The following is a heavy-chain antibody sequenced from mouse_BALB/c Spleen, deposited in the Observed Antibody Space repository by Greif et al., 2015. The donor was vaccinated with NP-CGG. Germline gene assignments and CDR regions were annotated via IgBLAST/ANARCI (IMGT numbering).Heavy chain of an antibody. D-gene: IGHD1-1*01. V-gene: IGHV2-9*02. Sequence: QVQLKESGPGLVAPSQSLSITCTVSGFSLTSYGVHWVRLPPGKGLEWLGVIWAGGSTNYNSALMSRLSISKDNSKSQVFLKMNSLQTDDTAMYYCARGYGSSSIYYYAMDYWGQGTSVTVSS. CDR2: IWAGGST. CDR3: ARGYGSSSIYYYAMDY. J-gene: IGHJ4*01. CDR1: GFSLTSYG.